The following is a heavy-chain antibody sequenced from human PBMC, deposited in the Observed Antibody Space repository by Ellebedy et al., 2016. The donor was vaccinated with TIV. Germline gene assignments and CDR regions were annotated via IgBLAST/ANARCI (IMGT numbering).Heavy chain of an antibody. Sequence: SETLSLTCTVSGGSFSNYYWSWIRQPAGKGLQWIGRVDSSGSTNFNPSLKSRVIMSLDTSKNQFSLKLSSATAADTAVYYCARRNRRYDSSGYYSNWFDPWGQGTLVTVSS. CDR1: GGSFSNYY. CDR2: VDSSGST. CDR3: ARRNRRYDSSGYYSNWFDP. V-gene: IGHV4-4*07. D-gene: IGHD3-22*01. J-gene: IGHJ5*02.